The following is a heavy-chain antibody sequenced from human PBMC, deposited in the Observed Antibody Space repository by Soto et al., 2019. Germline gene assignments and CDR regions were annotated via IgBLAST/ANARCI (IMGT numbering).Heavy chain of an antibody. V-gene: IGHV4-31*03. D-gene: IGHD5-18*01. CDR1: GDYIRSGGYY. CDR3: ARDRRAANNTRGSFDP. CDR2: IYYTGST. J-gene: IGHJ5*02. Sequence: QVQLQESGPRLVKPSQTLSLTSNVSGDYIRSGGYYWSWIRQRPGKDLEWIGYIYYTGSTYYNRSLRSRLSMSVDTSENQFSLKLTSVTAADTAIYYCARDRRAANNTRGSFDPWGQGIMVTVSA.